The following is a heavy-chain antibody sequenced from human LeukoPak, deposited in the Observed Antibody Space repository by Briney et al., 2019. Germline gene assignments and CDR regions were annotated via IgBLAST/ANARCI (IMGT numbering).Heavy chain of an antibody. CDR3: ARDRGTTASIVGAFDI. CDR2: ISSSGSTI. CDR1: GFTFSSYE. Sequence: GGSLRLSCAASGFTFSSYEMNWVRQAPGKGLEWVSYISSSGSTIYYADSVKGRFTISRDNAKNSLYLQITSLRAEDTAVYYCARDRGTTASIVGAFDIWGQGTMVTVPS. V-gene: IGHV3-48*03. D-gene: IGHD1-1*01. J-gene: IGHJ3*02.